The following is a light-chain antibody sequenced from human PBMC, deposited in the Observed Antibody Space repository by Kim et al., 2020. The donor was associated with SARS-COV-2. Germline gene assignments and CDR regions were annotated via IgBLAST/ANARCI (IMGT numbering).Light chain of an antibody. V-gene: IGKV1-NL1*01. J-gene: IGKJ1*01. CDR1: QDISKS. Sequence: DIQMTQSPSSLSASVGDRVTSTCRASQDISKSLAWYQQKPQKAPKLLVYSASILESGVPSRFSGSGSGTDYTLTISSLQPEDSATFFCQQSYSFPWTFGQGTKLEI. CDR2: SAS. CDR3: QQSYSFPWT.